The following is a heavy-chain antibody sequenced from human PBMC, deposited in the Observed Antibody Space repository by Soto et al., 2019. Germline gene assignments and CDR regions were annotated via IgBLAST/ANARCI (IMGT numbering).Heavy chain of an antibody. Sequence: SVKVSCKASGGTLSSYAISWVRQAPGQGLEWMGGIIPIFGTANYAQKFQGRVTITADESTSTAYMELSSLRSEDTAVYYCARDIGYFDWFRGYGMDVWGQGTTVTVSS. J-gene: IGHJ6*02. CDR3: ARDIGYFDWFRGYGMDV. CDR1: GGTLSSYA. CDR2: IIPIFGTA. V-gene: IGHV1-69*13. D-gene: IGHD3-9*01.